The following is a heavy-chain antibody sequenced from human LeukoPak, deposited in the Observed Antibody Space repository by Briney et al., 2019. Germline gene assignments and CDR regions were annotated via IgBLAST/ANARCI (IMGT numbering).Heavy chain of an antibody. CDR3: ASQQVGGGYSYGYEVGIDY. CDR2: INHSGST. V-gene: IGHV4-34*01. D-gene: IGHD5-18*01. Sequence: SETLSLICALYVGSFSGYYWSWLRKPPGEGRECIGEINHSGSTHYNPSLKSRVTISVDTSKNQFSLKLSSVTAADTAVYYCASQQVGGGYSYGYEVGIDYWGQGTLVTVSS. CDR1: VGSFSGYY. J-gene: IGHJ4*02.